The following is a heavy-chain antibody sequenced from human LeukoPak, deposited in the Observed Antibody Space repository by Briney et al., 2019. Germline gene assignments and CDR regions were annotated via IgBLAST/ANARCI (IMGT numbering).Heavy chain of an antibody. Sequence: PSETLSLTCAVYGGSFSGYFWSWIRQPPGKGLEWIGEINHYGNTNHNPSLKSRVTISVDTSKNQFSLKLRSVTAADTALYYCARGFRGMISQRKKPGLDYWGQGTQVTVSS. CDR1: GGSFSGYF. J-gene: IGHJ4*02. CDR3: ARGFRGMISQRKKPGLDY. V-gene: IGHV4-34*01. CDR2: INHYGNT. D-gene: IGHD1-14*01.